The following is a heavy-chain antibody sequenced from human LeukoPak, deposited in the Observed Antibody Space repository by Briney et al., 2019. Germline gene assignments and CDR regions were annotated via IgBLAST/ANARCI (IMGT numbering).Heavy chain of an antibody. CDR1: GGSISTYY. CDR3: ARGGGYASPIGY. D-gene: IGHD5-12*01. V-gene: IGHV4-59*01. CDR2: IYHSGST. Sequence: NPSETLSLTCTLSGGSISTYYWSWIRQPPGKGLEWIGYIYHSGSTNYNPSLKSRVTISVDTSKNQFSLKLSSVTAADTAAYYCARGGGYASPIGYWGQGALVTVSS. J-gene: IGHJ4*02.